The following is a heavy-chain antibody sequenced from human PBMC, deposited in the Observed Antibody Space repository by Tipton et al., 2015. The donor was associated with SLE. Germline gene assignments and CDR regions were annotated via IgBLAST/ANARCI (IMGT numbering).Heavy chain of an antibody. CDR2: ISYDGSNK. Sequence: SLRLSCAASGFTFSSYAMHWVRQAPGKGLEWVAVISYDGSNKYYADSVKGRFTISRDNSKNTLYLQMNSLRAEDTAVYYCAKDPGYCSGGSCYSNYYYGMDVWGQGTTVTVSS. CDR1: GFTFSSYA. V-gene: IGHV3-30-3*01. J-gene: IGHJ6*02. D-gene: IGHD2-15*01. CDR3: AKDPGYCSGGSCYSNYYYGMDV.